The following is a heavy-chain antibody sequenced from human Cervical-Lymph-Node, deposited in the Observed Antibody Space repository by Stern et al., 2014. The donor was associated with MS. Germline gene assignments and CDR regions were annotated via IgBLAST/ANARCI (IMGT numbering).Heavy chain of an antibody. D-gene: IGHD5-24*01. CDR1: GFTFSSYG. Sequence: VQLVESGGGVVQPGRSLRLSCSASGFTFSSYGMPWVRQVPGKGLEWVALISSDGTKEFYADSVKGRFTISRDNSKKTLYLQMNGLRAEDTAVYSCAKRRDGFNYLASWGQGTLVTVSS. V-gene: IGHV3-30*18. J-gene: IGHJ5*01. CDR3: AKRRDGFNYLAS. CDR2: ISSDGTKE.